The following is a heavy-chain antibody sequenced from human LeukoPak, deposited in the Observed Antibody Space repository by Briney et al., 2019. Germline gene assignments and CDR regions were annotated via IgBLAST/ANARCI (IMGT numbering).Heavy chain of an antibody. CDR3: ARDGGNSGYDLLDF. D-gene: IGHD5-12*01. Sequence: GGSLRLSCAASGFTFSNFWMTWVRQAPGKGLEWVANMRQDGSEKFYVDSVKGRFTISRDNAKSSLYLQMNSLRVEYTAAYYCARDGGNSGYDLLDFWGQGTLVTVSS. J-gene: IGHJ4*02. CDR1: GFTFSNFW. CDR2: MRQDGSEK. V-gene: IGHV3-7*04.